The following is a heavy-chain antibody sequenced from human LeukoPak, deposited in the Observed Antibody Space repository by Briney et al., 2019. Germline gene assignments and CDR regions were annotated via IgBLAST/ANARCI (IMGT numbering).Heavy chain of an antibody. D-gene: IGHD4-23*01. Sequence: GGSLRLSCAASGFTFSSYWTSWVRQAPGKGLEWVANINQDVSETNYVDSVKGRFTISRDNAKKSLYLQMTSLRVEDTAVYYCARDRGYSTFDYWGQGTLVTVSS. J-gene: IGHJ4*02. CDR2: INQDVSET. CDR3: ARDRGYSTFDY. V-gene: IGHV3-7*01. CDR1: GFTFSSYW.